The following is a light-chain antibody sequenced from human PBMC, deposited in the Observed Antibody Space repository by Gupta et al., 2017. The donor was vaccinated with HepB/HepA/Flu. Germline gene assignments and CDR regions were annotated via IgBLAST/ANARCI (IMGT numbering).Light chain of an antibody. CDR1: ALPKQY. Sequence: SSSLSPPPPFPVSPGKTARTTCSGDALPKQYAYWYQQKPGQAPVLVIYKDSERPSGIPERFSGSSSGTTVTLTISGVQAEDEADYYCQSADSSGTSWVFGGGTKLTVL. J-gene: IGLJ3*02. V-gene: IGLV3-25*03. CDR3: QSADSSGTSWV. CDR2: KDS.